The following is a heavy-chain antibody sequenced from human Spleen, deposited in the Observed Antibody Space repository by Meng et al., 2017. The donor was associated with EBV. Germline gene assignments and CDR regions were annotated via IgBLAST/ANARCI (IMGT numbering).Heavy chain of an antibody. CDR2: SNHSGST. CDR1: GGSVSGFY. V-gene: IGHV4-34*01. Sequence: QVQRQQWGAGLLKPSETLSLPCAVYGGSVSGFYWIWIRQSPEKGLEWIGESNHSGSTTYNPSLKSRVTISVDTSKDQFSLRLTSVTAADTAIYYCARGRTVARSPWSDPWGQGTLVTVSS. CDR3: ARGRTVARSPWSDP. J-gene: IGHJ5*02. D-gene: IGHD6-6*01.